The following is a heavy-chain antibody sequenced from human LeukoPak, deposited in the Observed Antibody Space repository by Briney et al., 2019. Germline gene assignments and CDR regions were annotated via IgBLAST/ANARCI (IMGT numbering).Heavy chain of an antibody. CDR3: VRASYSSGWYPDY. V-gene: IGHV3-72*01. D-gene: IGHD6-19*01. CDR1: GFTFSDHY. CDR2: TRNKASSYTT. J-gene: IGHJ4*02. Sequence: GGSLRPSCAASGFTFSDHYVHWVRQAPGKGLEWVGRTRNKASSYTTEYAASVKGRFTISRDDSKNSLYLRMSSLKTEDTAVYYCVRASYSSGWYPDYWGQGTLVTVSS.